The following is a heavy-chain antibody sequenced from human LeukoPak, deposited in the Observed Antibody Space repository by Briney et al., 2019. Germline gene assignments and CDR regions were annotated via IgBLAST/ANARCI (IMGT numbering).Heavy chain of an antibody. V-gene: IGHV4-34*01. CDR2: INHSGST. D-gene: IGHD5-18*01. J-gene: IGHJ4*02. CDR3: ARATGYRAPPHFDY. CDR1: GGSFSGYY. Sequence: PSETLSLTCAVYGGSFSGYYWSWIRQPPGKGLEWIGEINHSGSTNYNPSLKSRVTISVDTSKNQFSLKLSSVTAADTAVYYCARATGYRAPPHFDYWGQGTLVTVSS.